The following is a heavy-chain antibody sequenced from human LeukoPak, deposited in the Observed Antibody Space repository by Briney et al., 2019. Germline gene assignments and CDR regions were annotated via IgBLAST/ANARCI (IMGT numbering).Heavy chain of an antibody. V-gene: IGHV3-23*02. D-gene: IGHD4/OR15-4a*01. CDR1: GFTFRKHA. CDR2: IFTDVDHT. J-gene: IGHJ3*02. CDR3: AKSLDDYEKSWSEFRGFDI. Sequence: GRSLRPSCAASGFTFRKHAMSWVRHAPGKRLEWVSSIFTDVDHTCGGDYVKGRFTSPGDNSGDTVSLQMNRRRAEETATYYGAKSLDDYEKSWSEFRGFDIWGRGTVVTVS.